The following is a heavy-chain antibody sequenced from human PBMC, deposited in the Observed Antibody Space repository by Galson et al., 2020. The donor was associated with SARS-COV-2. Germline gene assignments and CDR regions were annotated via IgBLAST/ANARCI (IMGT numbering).Heavy chain of an antibody. J-gene: IGHJ4*02. D-gene: IGHD3-22*01. V-gene: IGHV1-2*02. CDR1: GYTFSGYY. Sequence: GESLKISCKAAGYTFSGYYLHWVRQAPGQGLEWMGWINPNSGGTNYAQKFQGRVTMTRDTSISTAYMELSSLRSDDTAVYYCARPLPYYDSSGFYYWGQGTLVTVSS. CDR2: INPNSGGT. CDR3: ARPLPYYDSSGFYY.